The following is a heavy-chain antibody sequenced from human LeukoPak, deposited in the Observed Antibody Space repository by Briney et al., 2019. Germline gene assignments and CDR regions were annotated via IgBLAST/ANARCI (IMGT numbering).Heavy chain of an antibody. CDR2: IKQDGSEK. J-gene: IGHJ4*02. Sequence: GGSLRLSCAASEFTFSSYWMSWVRQAPGKGLEWVANIKQDGSEKYYVDSVKGRFTISRDNAKNSLYLQMNSLRAEDTAVYYCAGTPLWFGELLLDYWGQGTLATVS. D-gene: IGHD3-10*01. CDR3: AGTPLWFGELLLDY. CDR1: EFTFSSYW. V-gene: IGHV3-7*03.